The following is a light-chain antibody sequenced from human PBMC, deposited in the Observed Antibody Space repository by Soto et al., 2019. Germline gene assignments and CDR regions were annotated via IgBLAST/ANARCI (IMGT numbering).Light chain of an antibody. V-gene: IGLV2-23*01. Sequence: QSVLTQPASVSGSPGQSITISCTGTSSDVGSYNLVSWYQQHPGKAPKLMIYEGSKRPSGVSIRFSGSKSGNTASLTISGLQAEDEAVYYCCSYAGSSTYFFGCGSTVTVL. CDR1: SSDVGSYNL. CDR3: CSYAGSSTYF. CDR2: EGS. J-gene: IGLJ1*01.